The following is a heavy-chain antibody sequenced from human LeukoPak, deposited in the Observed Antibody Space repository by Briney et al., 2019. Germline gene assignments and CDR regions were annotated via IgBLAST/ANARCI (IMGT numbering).Heavy chain of an antibody. CDR1: GFTFSSYA. CDR3: VKEGGYDGLLPYYYYGMDV. CDR2: ISSNGGST. V-gene: IGHV3-64D*06. D-gene: IGHD5-12*01. Sequence: GGSLRLSCSASGFTFSSYAMHWVRQAPGKGLEYVSAISSNGGSTYYADSVKGRFTISRDNPKNTLYLQMSSLRAEDTAVYYCVKEGGYDGLLPYYYYGMDVWGQGTTVTVSS. J-gene: IGHJ6*02.